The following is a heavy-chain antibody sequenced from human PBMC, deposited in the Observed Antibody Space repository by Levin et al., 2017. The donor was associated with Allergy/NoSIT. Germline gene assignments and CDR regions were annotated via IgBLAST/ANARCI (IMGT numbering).Heavy chain of an antibody. CDR3: TKGNEGAYFDY. J-gene: IGHJ4*02. CDR1: GFTFSSSG. D-gene: IGHD1-1*01. V-gene: IGHV3-30*18. Sequence: GGSLRLSCVASGFTFSSSGMHWVRQTPGKGLEWVAVILHDGSNKDYADSVKGRFIISKDNSKNTLYLQMDSLRPEDTAVCYCTKGNEGAYFDYWGQGTLVTVSS. CDR2: ILHDGSNK.